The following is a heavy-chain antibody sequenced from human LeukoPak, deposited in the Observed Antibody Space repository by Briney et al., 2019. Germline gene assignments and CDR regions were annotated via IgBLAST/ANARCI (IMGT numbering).Heavy chain of an antibody. CDR2: IYYSGST. CDR1: GGSISSGGYY. D-gene: IGHD4-11*01. CDR3: ASRYRLYHYYGMDV. J-gene: IGHJ6*02. Sequence: SETLSLTCTVSGGSISSGGYYWSWIRQHPGKGLEWIGYIYYSGSTYYNPSLKSRVTISVDTSKNQFSLKLSSVTAADTAVYYCASRYRLYHYYGMDVWGQGTTVTVSS. V-gene: IGHV4-31*03.